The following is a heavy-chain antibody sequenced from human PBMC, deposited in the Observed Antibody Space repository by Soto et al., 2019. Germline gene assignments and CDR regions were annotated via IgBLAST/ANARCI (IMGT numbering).Heavy chain of an antibody. CDR3: ARESASGPYGMDV. D-gene: IGHD3-10*01. V-gene: IGHV3-30-3*01. J-gene: IGHJ6*02. CDR1: GFTFSSYA. Sequence: QVQLVESGGGVVQPGRSLRLSCAASGFTFSSYAMHWVRQAPGKGLEWVAVISYDGSNKYYADSVKGRFTISRDNSKNTLYLQMNSLRAEHTAVYYCARESASGPYGMDVWGQGTTVTVSS. CDR2: ISYDGSNK.